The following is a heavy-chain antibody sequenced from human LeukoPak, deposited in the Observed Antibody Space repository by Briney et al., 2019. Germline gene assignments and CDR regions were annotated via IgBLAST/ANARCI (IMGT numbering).Heavy chain of an antibody. J-gene: IGHJ5*02. CDR1: GGSFSGYY. Sequence: PSETLSLTCAVYGGSFSGYYWSWIRQPPGKGLEWIGEINHSGSTNYNPSLKSRVTISVDTSKNQFSLKLSSVTAADTAVYYCARGLRAPHRGVIVITPYNWFDPWGQGTLVTVSS. CDR2: INHSGST. V-gene: IGHV4-34*01. D-gene: IGHD3-16*02. CDR3: ARGLRAPHRGVIVITPYNWFDP.